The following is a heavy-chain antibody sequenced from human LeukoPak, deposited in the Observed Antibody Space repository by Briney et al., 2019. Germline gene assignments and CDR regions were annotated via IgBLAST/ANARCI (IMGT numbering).Heavy chain of an antibody. D-gene: IGHD2-21*02. Sequence: ASVKVSCKASGYTFTGYYMHWVRQASGQGLEWMGWINPNSGGTNYAQKFQGRVTMTRDTSISTAYMELSRLRSDDTAVYYCARDWWGQNYFDYWGQGTLVTISS. V-gene: IGHV1-2*02. CDR1: GYTFTGYY. J-gene: IGHJ4*02. CDR2: INPNSGGT. CDR3: ARDWWGQNYFDY.